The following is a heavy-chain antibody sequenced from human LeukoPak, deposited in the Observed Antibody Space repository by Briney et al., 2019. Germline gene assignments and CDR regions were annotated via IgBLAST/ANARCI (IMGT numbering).Heavy chain of an antibody. Sequence: GASLRLSCEASGFTFSSYVMAWVRQAPEKGLEWVAGITGSSDITDYADSVKGRFTISGDNSKNTLYLQMNSLMAVDTAIYYCAKKIPGTYPFDYWGRGTLVTVSS. CDR1: GFTFSSYV. V-gene: IGHV3-23*01. CDR2: ITGSSDIT. D-gene: IGHD1-26*01. J-gene: IGHJ4*02. CDR3: AKKIPGTYPFDY.